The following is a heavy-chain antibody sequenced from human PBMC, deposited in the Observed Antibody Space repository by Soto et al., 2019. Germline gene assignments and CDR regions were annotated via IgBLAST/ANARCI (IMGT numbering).Heavy chain of an antibody. Sequence: SETLSLTCTVSGDSITSGVHYWSWIRQLPGKGLEWIGYIFYSGPTYYNPSLKSRVTISVDTSKNQFSLKLNSVTAADTAVYYCARSDGRYWGQGTLVTVSS. CDR2: IFYSGPT. CDR1: GDSITSGVHY. J-gene: IGHJ4*02. CDR3: ARSDGRY. V-gene: IGHV4-31*03.